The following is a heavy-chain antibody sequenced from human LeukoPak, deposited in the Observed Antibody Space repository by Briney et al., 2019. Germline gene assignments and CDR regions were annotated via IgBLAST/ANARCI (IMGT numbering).Heavy chain of an antibody. J-gene: IGHJ4*02. D-gene: IGHD2-15*01. V-gene: IGHV4-39*01. CDR3: ASSAYCSGGSCYSNFDY. CDR1: GGSISSGGYY. Sequence: SETLSLTCTVSGGSISSGGYYWGWIRQPPGKGLEWIGSIYYSGSTYYNPSLKSRVTISVDTSKNQFSLKLSSVTAADTAVYYCASSAYCSGGSCYSNFDYWGQGTLVTVSS. CDR2: IYYSGST.